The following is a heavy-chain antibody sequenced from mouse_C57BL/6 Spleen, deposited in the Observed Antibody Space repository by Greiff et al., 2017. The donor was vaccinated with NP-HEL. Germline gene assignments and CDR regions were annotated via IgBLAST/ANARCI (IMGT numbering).Heavy chain of an antibody. CDR1: GCSFTGYY. J-gene: IGHJ2*01. CDR2: INPSTGGT. D-gene: IGHD1-1*01. V-gene: IGHV1-42*01. CDR3: ARRDGTLDY. Sequence: VQLKQSGPELVKPGASVKISCKASGCSFTGYYMNWVKQSPEKSLEWIGEINPSTGGTTYNQKFKAKATLTVDKSSSTAYMQLKSLTSEDSAVYYCARRDGTLDYWGQGTTLTVSS.